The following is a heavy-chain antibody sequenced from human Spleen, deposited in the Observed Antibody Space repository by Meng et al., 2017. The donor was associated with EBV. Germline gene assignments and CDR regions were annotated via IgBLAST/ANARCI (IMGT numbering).Heavy chain of an antibody. Sequence: QVQLVQSGAEVKKPGASVKVSCGASGYTFTSYAMHWVRQAPGQRLEWMGWITVGNGDTKYSQKFHGRVTITRDTSATTAYMELSSLTSEDTAVYYCASRTLGYCSGGSCYWFDPWGQGTLGTVSS. CDR1: GYTFTSYA. J-gene: IGHJ5*02. CDR3: ASRTLGYCSGGSCYWFDP. V-gene: IGHV1-3*01. CDR2: ITVGNGDT. D-gene: IGHD2-15*01.